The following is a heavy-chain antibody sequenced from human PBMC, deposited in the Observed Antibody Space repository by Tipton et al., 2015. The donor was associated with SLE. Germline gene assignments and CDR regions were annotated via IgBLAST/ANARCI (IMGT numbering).Heavy chain of an antibody. D-gene: IGHD3-10*01. CDR3: ARNPITMVRGVIPGAFDI. CDR2: MYYSGST. Sequence: TLSLTCTVSGDSMSSSSYYWGWIRQPPGKGLEWIGSMYYSGSTYYNPALKSRVTLSVDTSRKQFSLKLTSVTAADTAVYYCARNPITMVRGVIPGAFDIWGQGTMVTVSS. V-gene: IGHV4-39*01. J-gene: IGHJ3*02. CDR1: GDSMSSSSYY.